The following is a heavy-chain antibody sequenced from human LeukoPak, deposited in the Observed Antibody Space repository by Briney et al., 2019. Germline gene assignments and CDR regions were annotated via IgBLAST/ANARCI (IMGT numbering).Heavy chain of an antibody. CDR3: ARGLTGVYYYYYYYMDV. Sequence: SETLSLTCTVSGGSISSYYWSWIRQPPGKGLEWIGYIYYSGSTNYNPSLKSRVTISVDTSKNQFSLKLSSVTAADTAVYYCARGLTGVYYYYYYYMDVWGKGTTVTVSS. D-gene: IGHD1-20*01. J-gene: IGHJ6*03. CDR1: GGSISSYY. V-gene: IGHV4-59*01. CDR2: IYYSGST.